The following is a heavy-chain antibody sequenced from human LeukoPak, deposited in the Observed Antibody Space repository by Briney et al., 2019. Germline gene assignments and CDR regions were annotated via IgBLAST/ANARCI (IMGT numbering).Heavy chain of an antibody. Sequence: PGGSLRLSCAASGFTFSSYGMHWVRQAPGKGLEWVAVISYDGSNKYYADSVKGRFTISRDNSKNTLYLQMNSLRAEDTAVYYCAPRTTLGIGYWGQGTLVTVSS. J-gene: IGHJ4*02. CDR1: GFTFSSYG. CDR2: ISYDGSNK. CDR3: APRTTLGIGY. D-gene: IGHD4-17*01. V-gene: IGHV3-30*03.